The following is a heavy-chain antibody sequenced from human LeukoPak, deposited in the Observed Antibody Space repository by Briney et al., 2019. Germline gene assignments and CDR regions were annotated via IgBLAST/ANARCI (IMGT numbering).Heavy chain of an antibody. J-gene: IGHJ4*02. Sequence: GASVKVSCKASGYTFTSYGISWVRQAPGQGLEWMGWISAYNGNTNYAQKLQGRVTMTTDTSTSTAYMELRSLRSDDTAVYYCARSIAAAGTAHFDYWGQGTLVTVSS. CDR2: ISAYNGNT. CDR3: ARSIAAAGTAHFDY. D-gene: IGHD6-13*01. V-gene: IGHV1-18*01. CDR1: GYTFTSYG.